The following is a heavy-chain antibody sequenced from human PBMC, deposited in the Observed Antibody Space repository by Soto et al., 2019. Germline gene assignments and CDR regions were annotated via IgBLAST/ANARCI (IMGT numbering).Heavy chain of an antibody. CDR1: GFTFSSYW. V-gene: IGHV3-7*01. Sequence: EVQLVESGGGLVQPGGSLRLSCAASGFTFSSYWMSWVRQAPGKGLEWVANINQDGSEKYYVDSVKGRFTISRDNAKNPLYLQMNSVSAEDTAVYYGARDQSSGWPDEYGMDVWGQGTTVTVSS. D-gene: IGHD6-19*01. J-gene: IGHJ6*02. CDR3: ARDQSSGWPDEYGMDV. CDR2: INQDGSEK.